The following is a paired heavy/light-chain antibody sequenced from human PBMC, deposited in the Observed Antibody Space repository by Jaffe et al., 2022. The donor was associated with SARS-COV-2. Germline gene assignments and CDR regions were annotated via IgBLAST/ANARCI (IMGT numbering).Light chain of an antibody. CDR1: SSNIGSNY. CDR3: AAWDDSLRGV. CDR2: RNN. J-gene: IGLJ2*01. Sequence: QSVLTQPPSASGTPGQRVTISCSGSSSNIGSNYVYWYQQLPGTAPKLLIYRNNQRPSGVPDRFSGSKSGTSASLAISGLRSEDEADYYCAAWDDSLRGVFGGGTKLTVL. V-gene: IGLV1-47*01.
Heavy chain of an antibody. CDR3: ARDRPFADSDGYNYYYYGMDV. V-gene: IGHV4-61*02. J-gene: IGHJ6*02. Sequence: QVQLQESGPGLVKPSQTLSLTCTVSGGSISSGSYYWSWIRQPAGKGLEWIGRIYTSGSTNYNPSLKSRVTISVDTSKNQFSLKLSSVTAADTAVYYCARDRPFADSDGYNYYYYGMDVWGQGTTVTVSS. CDR1: GGSISSGSYY. D-gene: IGHD5-12*01. CDR2: IYTSGST.